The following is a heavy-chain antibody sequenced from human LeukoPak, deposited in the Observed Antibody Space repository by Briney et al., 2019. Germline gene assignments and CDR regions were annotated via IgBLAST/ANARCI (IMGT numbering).Heavy chain of an antibody. D-gene: IGHD3-9*01. CDR2: IYSGGST. CDR3: ARATVNDIPDY. V-gene: IGHV3-66*01. Sequence: AGGSLRLSCAASGFTFSDYYMSWVRQAPGKGLEWVSVIYSGGSTYYADSVKGRFTISRDNSKNTLYLQMNSLRAEDTAVYYCARATVNDIPDYWGQGTLVTVSS. CDR1: GFTFSDYY. J-gene: IGHJ4*02.